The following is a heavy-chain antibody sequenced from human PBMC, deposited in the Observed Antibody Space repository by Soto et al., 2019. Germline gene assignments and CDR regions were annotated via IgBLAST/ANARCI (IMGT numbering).Heavy chain of an antibody. CDR1: GYNFTSYD. V-gene: IGHV1-8*01. J-gene: IGHJ4*02. Sequence: QVQLVQSGAELKRPGASVKVSCKSSGYNFTSYDFNWVRQATGQGPEWMGWMNPNSSNTGYAQKFQGRVTMTRDTSISTAYMELSSLRSDDTAVYYCARAPREWGFDYWGPGTLVTVSS. CDR2: MNPNSSNT. CDR3: ARAPREWGFDY. D-gene: IGHD3-3*01.